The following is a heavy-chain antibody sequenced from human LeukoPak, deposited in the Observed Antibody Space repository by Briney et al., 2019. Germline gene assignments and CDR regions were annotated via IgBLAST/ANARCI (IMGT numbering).Heavy chain of an antibody. Sequence: SETLSLTCTVSGGSISSGDYYWSWIRQPPGKGLEWIGYIYYSGSTYYNPSLKSRVTISVDTSKNQFSLKLSSVTAADTAVYDCARALGFGESTDAFDIWGQGTMVTVSS. J-gene: IGHJ3*02. CDR3: ARALGFGESTDAFDI. CDR2: IYYSGST. CDR1: GGSISSGDYY. V-gene: IGHV4-30-4*01. D-gene: IGHD3-10*01.